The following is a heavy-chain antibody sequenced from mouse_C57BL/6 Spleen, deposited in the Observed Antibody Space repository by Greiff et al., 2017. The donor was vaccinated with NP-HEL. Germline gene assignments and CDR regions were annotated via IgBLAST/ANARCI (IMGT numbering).Heavy chain of an antibody. J-gene: IGHJ3*01. CDR2: ISYDGSN. D-gene: IGHD2-1*01. CDR1: GYSITSGYY. V-gene: IGHV3-6*01. CDR3: ARAIYYGNPWFAY. Sequence: EVQLVESGPGLVKPSQSLSLTCSVTGYSITSGYYWNWIRQFPGNKLEWMGYISYDGSNNYNPSLNNRISITRDTSKNQFFLKLNSVTTEDTATYYCARAIYYGNPWFAYWGQGTLVTVSA.